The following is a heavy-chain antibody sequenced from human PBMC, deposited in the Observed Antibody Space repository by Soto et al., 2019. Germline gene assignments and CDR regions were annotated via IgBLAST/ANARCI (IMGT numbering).Heavy chain of an antibody. CDR3: ARGRASGSYYLLGY. J-gene: IGHJ4*02. CDR1: GNTFTSYD. D-gene: IGHD3-10*01. V-gene: IGHV1-8*01. Sequence: ASVKVSCKASGNTFTSYDINWVRQATGHGLEWMGWINPNSGNIGYAQKFQGRVTMTRDTAIRTAYMEVSRLRSDDTAVYYCARGRASGSYYLLGYWGQGTLVTVS. CDR2: INPNSGNI.